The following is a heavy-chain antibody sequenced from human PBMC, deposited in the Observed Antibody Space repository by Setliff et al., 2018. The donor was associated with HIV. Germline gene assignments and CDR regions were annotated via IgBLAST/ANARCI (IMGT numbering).Heavy chain of an antibody. CDR3: VREGSVSGEYYYYMNL. V-gene: IGHV3-9*01. D-gene: IGHD6-19*01. CDR2: INWNSDFI. Sequence: PGGSLRLSCVASGFNFEYHIMYWVRQVPGKGLEWVSTINWNSDFIAYADSVKGRFTVARDNANSSLYLQMNSLRPEDSALYYCVREGSVSGEYYYYMNLWGKGTTVTVSS. J-gene: IGHJ6*03. CDR1: GFNFEYHI.